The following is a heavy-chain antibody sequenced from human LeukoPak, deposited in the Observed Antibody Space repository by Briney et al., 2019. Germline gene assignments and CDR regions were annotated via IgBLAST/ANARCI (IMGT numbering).Heavy chain of an antibody. D-gene: IGHD6-19*01. J-gene: IGHJ4*02. CDR3: ASDPAEWVAGNYFDC. Sequence: PGGSLRLSCAASGFTFNTYSINWVRQAPGKGLEWVSSISFDSSYIYYADSLRGRFTISRDSARNTVYLEMGGLTAEDTAVYYCASDPAEWVAGNYFDCWGQGTPVTVSS. CDR1: GFTFNTYS. CDR2: ISFDSSYI. V-gene: IGHV3-21*06.